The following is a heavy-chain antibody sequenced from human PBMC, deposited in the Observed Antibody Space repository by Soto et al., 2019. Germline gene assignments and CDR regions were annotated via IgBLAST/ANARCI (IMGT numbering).Heavy chain of an antibody. CDR2: IYYSGST. CDR3: ARGSNTAYYYDSSGYLPDY. CDR1: GGSISSYY. D-gene: IGHD3-22*01. V-gene: IGHV4-59*01. J-gene: IGHJ4*02. Sequence: SETLSLTCTVSGGSISSYYWSWIRQPPGKGLEWIGYIYYSGSTNYNPSLKSRVTISVDTSKSQFSLKLSSVTAADTAVYYCARGSNTAYYYDSSGYLPDYWGQGTLVTVSS.